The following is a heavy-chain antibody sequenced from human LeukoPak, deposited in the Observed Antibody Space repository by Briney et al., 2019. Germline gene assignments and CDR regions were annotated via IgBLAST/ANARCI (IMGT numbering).Heavy chain of an antibody. CDR2: IYYSGST. CDR1: GGSISSYY. Sequence: SETLSLTCTVSGGSISSYYWSWIRQPPGKGLEWIGYIYYSGSTNYNPSLKSRVTISVDTSKNQFSLKLSSVTAADTAVYYCARAMYYDYVWGSYRPYYFDYWGQGTLVTVSS. CDR3: ARAMYYDYVWGSYRPYYFDY. J-gene: IGHJ4*02. V-gene: IGHV4-59*08. D-gene: IGHD3-16*02.